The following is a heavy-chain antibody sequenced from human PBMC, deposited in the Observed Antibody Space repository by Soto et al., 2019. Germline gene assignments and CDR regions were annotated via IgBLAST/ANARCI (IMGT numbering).Heavy chain of an antibody. J-gene: IGHJ4*02. CDR3: ARALAGVVTSCDY. Sequence: QVQLQESGPGLVKPSQTLSLTCTVSGVSISSGYYFWSWIRQPPGKGLEWIGYIYYSGSTYYNPSSMIRVTISLDRSKDQFSLTRNSVAAADTAVYYCARALAGVVTSCDYCGQGTLVTVSS. CDR1: GVSISSGYYF. V-gene: IGHV4-30-4*01. D-gene: IGHD2-21*02. CDR2: IYYSGST.